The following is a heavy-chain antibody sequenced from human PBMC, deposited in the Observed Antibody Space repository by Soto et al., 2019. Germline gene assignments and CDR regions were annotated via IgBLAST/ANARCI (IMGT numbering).Heavy chain of an antibody. CDR3: ARKAVAGFQPAVDY. V-gene: IGHV3-21*01. D-gene: IGHD6-19*01. CDR2: ISSSSSYT. Sequence: EVQLVESGGGLVKPGGSLRLSCAASGFTFSSYSMNWVRQAPGKGLEWVSSISSSSSYTYYADSVKGRFTISRDNAKNSLYLQMNSLRAEDTAVYYCARKAVAGFQPAVDYWGQGTLVTVSS. CDR1: GFTFSSYS. J-gene: IGHJ4*02.